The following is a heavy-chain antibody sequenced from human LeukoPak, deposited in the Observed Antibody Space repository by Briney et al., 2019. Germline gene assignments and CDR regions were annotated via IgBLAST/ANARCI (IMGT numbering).Heavy chain of an antibody. D-gene: IGHD3-22*01. J-gene: IGHJ4*02. Sequence: SETLSLTCTVSGGSIKSYFWSWIRQPPGKGLEWIGLIYYSGSTNYNPSLKSRVTISVDTSKNQFSLKLSSVTAADTAVYYCARSYDSSGYYYVFDYWGQGTLVTVSS. CDR3: ARSYDSSGYYYVFDY. V-gene: IGHV4-59*01. CDR2: IYYSGST. CDR1: GGSIKSYF.